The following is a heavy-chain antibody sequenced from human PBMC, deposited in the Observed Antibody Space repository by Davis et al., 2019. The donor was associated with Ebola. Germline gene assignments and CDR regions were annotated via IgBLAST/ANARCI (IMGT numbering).Heavy chain of an antibody. J-gene: IGHJ4*02. D-gene: IGHD2-21*02. CDR3: ARAGRVVVTAMADY. V-gene: IGHV1-18*01. CDR1: GYTFRSYG. CDR2: ISGYNGNT. Sequence: AASVKVSCKASGYTFRSYGINWVRQAPGQGLEWMGWISGYNGNTNYAQKLQGRVTMSTDTSTSTAYMELRSLRSDDTAVYYCARAGRVVVTAMADYWGQGTLVTVSS.